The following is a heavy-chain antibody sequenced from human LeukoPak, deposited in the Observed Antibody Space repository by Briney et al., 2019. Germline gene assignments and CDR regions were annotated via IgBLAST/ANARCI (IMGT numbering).Heavy chain of an antibody. CDR1: GYSISSGYY. V-gene: IGHV4-38-2*01. D-gene: IGHD3-22*01. CDR3: ARHIAYYYDSSGQEDAFDI. CDR2: IYHSGST. Sequence: SETLSLTCAVSGYSISSGYYWGGIRQPPGKGLEWIGSIYHSGSTYYNPSLKSRVTISVDASKNQFSLKLSSVTAADTAVYYCARHIAYYYDSSGQEDAFDIWGQGTMVTVSS. J-gene: IGHJ3*02.